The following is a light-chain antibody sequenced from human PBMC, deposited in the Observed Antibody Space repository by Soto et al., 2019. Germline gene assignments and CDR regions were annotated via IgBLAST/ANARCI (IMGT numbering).Light chain of an antibody. V-gene: IGKV3D-20*01. J-gene: IGKJ3*01. CDR1: QSVSSSY. CDR3: PQYCTSLRFT. Sequence: DIVLTQSPATLSLSPGERATLSCGASQSVSSSYLSWYQQKPGLAPRLLIYDASSRATGSPDRFSGSGSGTDFTLTIIRLVPEDVAVYYCPQYCTSLRFTFGPGTKVDIK. CDR2: DAS.